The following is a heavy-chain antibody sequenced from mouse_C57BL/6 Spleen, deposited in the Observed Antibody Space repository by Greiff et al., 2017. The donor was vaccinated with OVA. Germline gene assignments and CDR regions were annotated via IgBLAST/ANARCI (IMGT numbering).Heavy chain of an antibody. CDR2: IDPANGNT. V-gene: IGHV14-3*01. J-gene: IGHJ4*01. CDR3: ARPLPFDRYALDD. CDR1: GFNIKNTY. D-gene: IGHD2-10*01. Sequence: VQLQQSVAELVRPGASVKLSCTASGFNIKNTYMHWVKQRPEQGLEWIGRIDPANGNTKYAPKFPGKATLTADTSSNTAYLQLSNLTSEDTAIYYCARPLPFDRYALDDWGQGTSVTVSS.